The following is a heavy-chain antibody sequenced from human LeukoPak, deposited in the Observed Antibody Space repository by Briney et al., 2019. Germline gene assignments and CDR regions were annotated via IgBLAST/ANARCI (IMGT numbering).Heavy chain of an antibody. V-gene: IGHV4-39*01. Sequence: SETLSLTCTVSGGSIRSSYYWGWIRQPPGKGLEWIGSIYYSGSTYYNPSLKSRVTISVDTSKNQFSLKLSSVTAADTAVYYCAAEISSGWYNYWGQGTLVTVSS. CDR3: AAEISSGWYNY. D-gene: IGHD6-19*01. CDR2: IYYSGST. J-gene: IGHJ4*02. CDR1: GGSIRSSYY.